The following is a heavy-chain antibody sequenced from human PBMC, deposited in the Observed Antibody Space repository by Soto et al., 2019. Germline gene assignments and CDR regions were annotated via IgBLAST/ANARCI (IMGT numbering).Heavy chain of an antibody. CDR3: AEGRGGVVMSSDYYGMDA. J-gene: IGHJ6*02. CDR1: GGTFSSYA. Sequence: QVQLVQSGAEVKKPGSSVKVSCKASGGTFSSYAISWVRQAPGQGLEWMGGIIPIFGTANYAQKFQGRVTITADESTSTDYRELRSLRSEDTAVYYCAEGRGGVVMSSDYYGMDAWGQGTTVTVSS. CDR2: IIPIFGTA. V-gene: IGHV1-69*01. D-gene: IGHD3-3*01.